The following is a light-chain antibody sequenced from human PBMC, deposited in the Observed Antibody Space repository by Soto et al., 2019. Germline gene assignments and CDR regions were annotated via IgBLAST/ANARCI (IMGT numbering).Light chain of an antibody. CDR2: SNN. Sequence: QSVLTQPPSASGTPGQRVTISCSGSSSNIGSNTVNWYQQLPGTAPKLLIYSNNQRPSGVPDRFSGSKSGTSASLAISGLQSEDEADYYCAAWDDSLNALVFGGWTKVTV. CDR3: AAWDDSLNALV. J-gene: IGLJ2*01. V-gene: IGLV1-44*01. CDR1: SSNIGSNT.